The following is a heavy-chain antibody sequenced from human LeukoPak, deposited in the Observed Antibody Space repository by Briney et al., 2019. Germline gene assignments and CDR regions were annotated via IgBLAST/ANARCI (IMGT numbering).Heavy chain of an antibody. CDR1: GFTFSTYS. J-gene: IGHJ4*02. V-gene: IGHV3-7*01. CDR2: INKDGSEK. D-gene: IGHD2-21*02. CDR3: ARGFQRGDSPV. Sequence: GGSLRLSCAASGFTFSTYSLGWLRQAPGKGLEWVAKINKDGSEKGYVDSVKGRFTISRDNAKGSLYLQLNSLRAEDTAVYYCARGFQRGDSPVWGQGTLVTVSS.